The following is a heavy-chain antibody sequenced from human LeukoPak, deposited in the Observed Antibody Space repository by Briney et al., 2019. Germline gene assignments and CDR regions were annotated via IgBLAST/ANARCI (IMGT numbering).Heavy chain of an antibody. CDR1: GFTFSSYA. J-gene: IGHJ4*02. CDR2: ISGSGGST. Sequence: PGGSLRLSCAASGFTFSSYAMSWVRQAPGKGLEWVSAISGSGGSTYYADSVKGRFTISRDNSKNTLYLQMNSLRAEDTAVYYCAKDRGGHYYDSSGYYYQWGQGTLVTVSS. D-gene: IGHD3-22*01. V-gene: IGHV3-23*01. CDR3: AKDRGGHYYDSSGYYYQ.